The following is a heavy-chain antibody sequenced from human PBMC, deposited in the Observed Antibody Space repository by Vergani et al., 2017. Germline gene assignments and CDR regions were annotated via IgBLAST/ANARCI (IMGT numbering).Heavy chain of an antibody. Sequence: QVQLVQSGAEVKKPGSSVKVSCKASGGTFSSYAISWVRQAPGQGLEWMGRIIPILGTANYAQKFQGRVTITADESTSTAYMELSRLRSEDTAVYYCARVNCSSTSCDVGYYYYYYGMDVWGQGTTVTVSS. CDR3: ARVNCSSTSCDVGYYYYYYGMDV. V-gene: IGHV1-69*11. J-gene: IGHJ6*02. CDR2: IIPILGTA. D-gene: IGHD2-2*01. CDR1: GGTFSSYA.